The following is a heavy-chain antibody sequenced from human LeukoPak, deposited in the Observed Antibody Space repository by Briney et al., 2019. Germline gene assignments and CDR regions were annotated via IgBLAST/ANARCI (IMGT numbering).Heavy chain of an antibody. D-gene: IGHD6-6*01. Sequence: PSETLSLTCTVSGGSISSYYWSWIRQPPGKGLEWIGYIYYSGSTNYNPSLKSRVTISVDTSKNQFSLKLSSVTAADTAVYCCARGLYSSSSMGFDYWGQGTLVTVSS. CDR1: GGSISSYY. CDR2: IYYSGST. J-gene: IGHJ4*02. CDR3: ARGLYSSSSMGFDY. V-gene: IGHV4-59*01.